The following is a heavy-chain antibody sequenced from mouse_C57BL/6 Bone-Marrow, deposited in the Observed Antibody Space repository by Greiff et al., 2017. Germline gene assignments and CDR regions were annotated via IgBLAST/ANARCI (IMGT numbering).Heavy chain of an antibody. CDR2: SRNKANDYTT. V-gene: IGHV7-1*01. D-gene: IGHD1-1*01. Sequence: EVKLVESGGGLVQSGRSLRLSCATSGFTFSDFYMEWVRQAPGKGLEWIAASRNKANDYTTEYSASVKGRFIVSRDTSQSILYLQTNALAAEDTAIYYCERDAGYGSSYRWYFDVWGTGTTVTVSS. CDR1: GFTFSDFY. CDR3: ERDAGYGSSYRWYFDV. J-gene: IGHJ1*03.